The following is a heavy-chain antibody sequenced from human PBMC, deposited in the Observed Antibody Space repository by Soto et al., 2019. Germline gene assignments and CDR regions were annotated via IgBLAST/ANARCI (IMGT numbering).Heavy chain of an antibody. CDR2: TSHDGSNR. D-gene: IGHD3-10*01. CDR1: GFTFSSYG. V-gene: IGHV3-30*18. J-gene: IGHJ4*02. Sequence: SLRLSCAVSGFTFSSYGMHWVRQAPGKGLEWVAVTSHDGSNRQYADSVKGRFTISKDNAKNTLSLQMNSLRPEDTAVYYCAKDWGRSRGVMDYWGPGNLVTVSS. CDR3: AKDWGRSRGVMDY.